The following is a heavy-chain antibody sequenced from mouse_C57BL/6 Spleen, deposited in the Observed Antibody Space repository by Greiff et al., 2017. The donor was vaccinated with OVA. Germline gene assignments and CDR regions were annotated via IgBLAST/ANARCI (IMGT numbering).Heavy chain of an antibody. CDR1: GYTFTSYW. Sequence: VQLQQPGAELVRPGSSVKLSCKASGYTFTSYWMDWVKQRPGQGLEWIGNIYPSDSETHYNQKFKDKATLTVDKSSSTAYMQLSSLTSEDSAVYYCARVSNPYFDYWGQGTTLTVSS. CDR3: ARVSNPYFDY. CDR2: IYPSDSET. V-gene: IGHV1-61*01. J-gene: IGHJ2*01. D-gene: IGHD2-5*01.